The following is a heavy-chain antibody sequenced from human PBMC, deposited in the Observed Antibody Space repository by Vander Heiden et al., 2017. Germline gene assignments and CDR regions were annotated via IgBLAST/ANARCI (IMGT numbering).Heavy chain of an antibody. CDR3: AKDRHYYGSGSYGVY. CDR2: ISGSGGST. Sequence: EVQLCESGGGLVQPGRSLRLSCAACGFTFSSDGMSWVRRAPGKGLEWFSAISGSGGSTYYADYVKGRFTISRDNSKNTLYLQMNSLRAEDTAVYYCAKDRHYYGSGSYGVYWGQGTLVTVSS. J-gene: IGHJ4*02. CDR1: GFTFSSDG. D-gene: IGHD3-10*01. V-gene: IGHV3-23*01.